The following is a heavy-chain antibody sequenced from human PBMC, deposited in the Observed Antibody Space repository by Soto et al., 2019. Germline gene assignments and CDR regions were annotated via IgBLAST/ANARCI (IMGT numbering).Heavy chain of an antibody. V-gene: IGHV3-7*01. Sequence: GGSLRLSCAASGFAFSIYWMSLVRQSPGKGLEWVANIKQDGSEKYYVDSVKGRFTISRDNAKNSLYLQMNSLRAEDTAVYYCARERGKYYDFWSGPADHFGYGMDVWGQGTTVTFFS. CDR1: GFAFSIYW. J-gene: IGHJ6*02. CDR2: IKQDGSEK. CDR3: ARERGKYYDFWSGPADHFGYGMDV. D-gene: IGHD3-3*01.